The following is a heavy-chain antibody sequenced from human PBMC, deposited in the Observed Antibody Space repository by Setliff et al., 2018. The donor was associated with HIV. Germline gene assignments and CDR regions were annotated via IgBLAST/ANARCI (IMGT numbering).Heavy chain of an antibody. J-gene: IGHJ3*02. CDR1: GGSISCSNW. V-gene: IGHV3-66*01. Sequence: TSETLSLTCAVSGGSISCSNWWSWVRLPPGKGLEWVSVIYSGGSTYYAGSVKGRFTISRDNSKNTLYLQMNRLRDEDTAVYYCARDSSDYYSGAFDIWGQGTMVTVTS. D-gene: IGHD4-17*01. CDR3: ARDSSDYYSGAFDI. CDR2: IYSGGST.